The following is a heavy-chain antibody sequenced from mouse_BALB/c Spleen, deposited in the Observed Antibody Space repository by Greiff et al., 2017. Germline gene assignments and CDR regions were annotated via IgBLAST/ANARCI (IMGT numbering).Heavy chain of an antibody. V-gene: IGHV1-74*01. CDR2: IHPSDSDT. CDR1: GYSFTSYW. J-gene: IGHJ3*01. Sequence: VQLQESGAELVRPGASVKLSCKASGYSFTSYWMHWVKQRPGQGLEWIGMIHPSDSDTRLNQKFKDKATLTVDKSSSTAYMQLSSPTSEDSAVYYCARSAPAQGFDYWGQGTLVTVSA. CDR3: ARSAPAQGFDY.